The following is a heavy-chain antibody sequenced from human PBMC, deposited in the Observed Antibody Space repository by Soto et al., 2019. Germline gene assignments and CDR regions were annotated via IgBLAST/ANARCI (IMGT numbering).Heavy chain of an antibody. D-gene: IGHD2-15*01. CDR3: ARSYTLLVAALGE. V-gene: IGHV4-61*01. J-gene: IGHJ1*01. Sequence: QVQLQESGPGLVKPSETLSLTCTVSGGSVNSGTYYWSWIRQPPGKGLEWIGYIFYRGTTSYNPSLESRVTFSVDTSTNQFSLKLTSVTAADPAVYYCARSYTLLVAALGEWGQGTLVTVSS. CDR1: GGSVNSGTYY. CDR2: IFYRGTT.